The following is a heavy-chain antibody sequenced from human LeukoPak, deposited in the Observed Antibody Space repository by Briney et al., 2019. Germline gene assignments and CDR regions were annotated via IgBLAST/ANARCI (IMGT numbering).Heavy chain of an antibody. D-gene: IGHD6-13*01. CDR2: IYYSGST. Sequence: SEILSLTCTVSGGSISSGGYYWSWIRQHPGKGLEWIGYIYYSGSTYYNPSLKSRVTISVDTSKNQFSLKLSSVTAADTAIYYCASMYSSSSYYFDYWGQGTLVTVSS. CDR1: GGSISSGGYY. V-gene: IGHV4-31*03. J-gene: IGHJ4*02. CDR3: ASMYSSSSYYFDY.